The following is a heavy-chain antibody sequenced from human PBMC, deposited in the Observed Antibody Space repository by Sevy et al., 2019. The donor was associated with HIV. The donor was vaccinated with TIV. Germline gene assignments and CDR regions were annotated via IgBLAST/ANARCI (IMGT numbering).Heavy chain of an antibody. V-gene: IGHV3-49*04. D-gene: IGHD2-8*02. Sequence: GGSLRLSCTASGFTFGDYAMSWVRQAPGKGLEWVGFIRSKAYGGTTEYAASVKGRFTISRDDSKSIAYLQMNSLKTEDTAVYYCSTDPIIVLLVTNGMDVWGQGTTVTVSS. CDR1: GFTFGDYA. CDR3: STDPIIVLLVTNGMDV. J-gene: IGHJ6*02. CDR2: IRSKAYGGTT.